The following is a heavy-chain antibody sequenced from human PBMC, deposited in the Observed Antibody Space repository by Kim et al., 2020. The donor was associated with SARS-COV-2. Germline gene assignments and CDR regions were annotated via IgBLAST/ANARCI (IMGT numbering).Heavy chain of an antibody. J-gene: IGHJ5*02. Sequence: NPSLKSRVTISVDASKNQFSLKLSSVTAADTAVYYCARVQLEPVLNWFDPWGQGTLVTVSS. CDR3: ARVQLEPVLNWFDP. D-gene: IGHD1-1*01. V-gene: IGHV4-31*02.